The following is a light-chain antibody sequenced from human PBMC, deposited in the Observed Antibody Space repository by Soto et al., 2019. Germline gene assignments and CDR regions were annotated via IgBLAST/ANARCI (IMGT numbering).Light chain of an antibody. CDR1: QSVSSNF. CDR3: QQYGKLPIT. CDR2: GAS. J-gene: IGKJ5*01. Sequence: EIVLTQTPFTLSFSPVERSTLSFMSSQSVSSNFLAWYQQKPGQAPRLLIYGASTRAAGIPDRFSGSGSGTDFTLTISSLEPEDFAVYYCQQYGKLPITFGQGTRLENK. V-gene: IGKV3-20*01.